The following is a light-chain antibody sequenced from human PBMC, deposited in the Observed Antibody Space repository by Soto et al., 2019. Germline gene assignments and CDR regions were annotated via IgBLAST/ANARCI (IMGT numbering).Light chain of an antibody. Sequence: EIVMTQSPATLSVSPGERATLSCRASQSVGTNLAWYQQKPGQAPRLLIHGASTRATGIPARFSGSGSGTDFSLTISGLQTEDFAVYYCQQYNNWPPSITFGQGTRLEIK. CDR3: QQYNNWPPSIT. CDR1: QSVGTN. CDR2: GAS. J-gene: IGKJ5*01. V-gene: IGKV3-15*01.